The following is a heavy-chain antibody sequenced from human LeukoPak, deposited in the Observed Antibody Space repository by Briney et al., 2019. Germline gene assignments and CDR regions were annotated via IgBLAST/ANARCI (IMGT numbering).Heavy chain of an antibody. V-gene: IGHV1-18*01. CDR2: ISGNNGNT. CDR1: GYTFTTYG. J-gene: IGHJ5*02. D-gene: IGHD3-22*01. CDR3: ARDHYVSSGYWYDTFDP. Sequence: ASVKVFCKASGYTFTTYGISWVRQAPGQGLEWMGWISGNNGNTNYAQKFQGRVTMTTDTSTSTAYMEVRSLRSDDTAVYYCARDHYVSSGYWYDTFDPWGQGTLVTVSS.